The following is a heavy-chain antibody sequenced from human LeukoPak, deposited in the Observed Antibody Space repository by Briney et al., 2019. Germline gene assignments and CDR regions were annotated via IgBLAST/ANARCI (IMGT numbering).Heavy chain of an antibody. D-gene: IGHD3-22*01. Sequence: GGSLRLSCAASGFTVSSNYMSWVRQAPGKGLEWVSVIYSGGSTYYADSVKGRFTISRDNSKNTLYLQMNSLRAEDTAVYYCAHYYDSSGYYYYYYGMDVWGQGTTVTVSS. J-gene: IGHJ6*02. CDR3: AHYYDSSGYYYYYYGMDV. CDR2: IYSGGST. V-gene: IGHV3-66*01. CDR1: GFTVSSNY.